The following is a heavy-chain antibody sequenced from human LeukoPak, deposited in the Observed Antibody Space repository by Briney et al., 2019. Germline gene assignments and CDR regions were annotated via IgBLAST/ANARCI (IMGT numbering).Heavy chain of an antibody. D-gene: IGHD3-10*01. CDR1: VGSLCSYY. CDR3: GSTNYNPSLKSRVTISVDTSKNQFSLKLGSVTAADTAVYYCARDAPDVQSGSQYYFDY. CDR2: IYYSGST. V-gene: IGHV4-59*01. J-gene: IGHJ4*02. Sequence: PAESLSLTRAVSVGSLCSYYWSWISAPLGRGRERIGYIYYSGSTNYYTSLTSRATVSEDTSNNQIFLNLNSVTAEATARYYSGSTNYNPSLKSRVTISVDTSKNQFSLKLGSVTAADTAVYYCARDAPDVQSGSQYYFDYWGQGTLVTVSS.